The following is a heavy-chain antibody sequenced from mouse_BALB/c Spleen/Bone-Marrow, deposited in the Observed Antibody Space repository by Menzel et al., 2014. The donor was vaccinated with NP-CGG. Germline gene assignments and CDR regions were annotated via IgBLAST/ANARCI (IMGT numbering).Heavy chain of an antibody. Sequence: VKLQESGPGLVAPSQSLSIICTVSGFSLTSNGVHWVRQPPGKGLEWLGVIWTGGSTNYNSALMSRLSISKDNSKSQVFLKMNSLQTDDTAMYYCARGAYYRFFDYWGQGTTLTVSS. CDR3: ARGAYYRFFDY. CDR2: IWTGGST. CDR1: GFSLTSNG. D-gene: IGHD2-14*01. J-gene: IGHJ2*01. V-gene: IGHV2-9*02.